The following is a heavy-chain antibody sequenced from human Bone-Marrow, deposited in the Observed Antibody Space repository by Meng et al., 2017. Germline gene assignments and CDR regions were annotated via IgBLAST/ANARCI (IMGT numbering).Heavy chain of an antibody. V-gene: IGHV6-1*01. CDR3: ARGGEYSPGAFDI. CDR1: GDSVSSNSAT. D-gene: IGHD6-6*01. Sequence: SQTPSLTGAISGDSVSSNSATWNWIRQPPSRGLEWLGRTYYRSNWYNDYAVSVKSRITINPDTSKNQFSLQLNSVTPEDTAVYYCARGGEYSPGAFDIWGQGTMVTVSS. CDR2: TYYRSNWYN. J-gene: IGHJ3*02.